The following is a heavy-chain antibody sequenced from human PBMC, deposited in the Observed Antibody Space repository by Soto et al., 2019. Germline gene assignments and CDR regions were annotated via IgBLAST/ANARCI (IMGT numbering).Heavy chain of an antibody. J-gene: IGHJ4*02. CDR1: GGSISSGNYY. D-gene: IGHD2-8*01. CDR3: ATMGTAATGLYFVDY. Sequence: QVQLQESGPGLVKPSQTLSLTCTVSGGSISSGNYYWSWIRQPPGKGLEWIGFISYSGSTYYSTSLKSRVTISADTTKSQFSLNLRCVTAADTAVYYCATMGTAATGLYFVDYWGQGSLVTVSS. CDR2: ISYSGST. V-gene: IGHV4-30-4*01.